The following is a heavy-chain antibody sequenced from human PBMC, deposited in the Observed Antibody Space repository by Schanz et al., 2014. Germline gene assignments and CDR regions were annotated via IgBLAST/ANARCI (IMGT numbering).Heavy chain of an antibody. V-gene: IGHV3-11*01. J-gene: IGHJ3*02. D-gene: IGHD7-27*01. CDR1: GFIFNDYY. CDR3: ARENLNWEAFDI. Sequence: QVQLVESGGGLVKPGGSLRLSCAASGFIFNDYYMNWIRQAPGKGLEWLSYISRDGTTSYYADSVKGRFTISRDNAKTSLYLEMTSLRGEDRAVYYCARENLNWEAFDIWGQGTVVTVSS. CDR2: ISRDGTTS.